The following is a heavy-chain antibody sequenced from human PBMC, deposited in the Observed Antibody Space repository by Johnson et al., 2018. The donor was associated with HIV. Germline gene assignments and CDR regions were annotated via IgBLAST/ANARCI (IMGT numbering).Heavy chain of an antibody. V-gene: IGHV3-30*02. CDR1: GFTFSSYG. CDR3: AKDSRRWGAFSDAFDI. J-gene: IGHJ3*02. D-gene: IGHD1-26*01. Sequence: QLVESGGGVVQPGGSLRLSCAASGFTFSSYGMHWVRQAPGKGLEWVAFIRYDGSNKYYADSVKGRFTISRDNSKNTLYLQMNSLRAEDTAVYYCAKDSRRWGAFSDAFDIWGQGTMVTVSS. CDR2: IRYDGSNK.